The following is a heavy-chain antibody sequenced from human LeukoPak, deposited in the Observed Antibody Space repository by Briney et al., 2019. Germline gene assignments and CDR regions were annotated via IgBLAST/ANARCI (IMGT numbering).Heavy chain of an antibody. D-gene: IGHD4-17*01. J-gene: IGHJ1*01. CDR3: ARSWGDYVGIEH. Sequence: GGSLRLSCAASGFTFSSYSMNWVRQAPGKGLEWVSSISSSSSYIYYADSAKGRSTTSRDNAKNSIYLQMNSLRDEDTAIYYCARSWGDYVGIEHWGQGTLVTVSS. CDR2: ISSSSSYI. CDR1: GFTFSSYS. V-gene: IGHV3-21*06.